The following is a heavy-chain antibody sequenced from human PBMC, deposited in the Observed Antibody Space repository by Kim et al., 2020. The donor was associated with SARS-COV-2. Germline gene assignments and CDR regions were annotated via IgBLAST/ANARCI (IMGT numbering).Heavy chain of an antibody. D-gene: IGHD4-17*01. CDR1: GYTFTSYA. CDR3: ARDPGGHDYGDPDAFDI. V-gene: IGHV1-3*01. Sequence: ASVKVSCKASGYTFTSYAMHWVRQAPGQRLEWMGWINAGNGNTKYSQKFQGRVTITRDTSASTAYMELSSLRSEDTAVYYCARDPGGHDYGDPDAFDIWGQGTMVTVSS. J-gene: IGHJ3*02. CDR2: INAGNGNT.